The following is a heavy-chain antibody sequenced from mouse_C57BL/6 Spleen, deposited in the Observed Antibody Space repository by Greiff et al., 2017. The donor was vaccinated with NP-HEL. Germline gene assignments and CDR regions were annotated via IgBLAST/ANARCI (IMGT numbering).Heavy chain of an antibody. CDR2: ISYSGST. CDR3: ARGGGSSPFAY. V-gene: IGHV3-1*01. Sequence: EVMLVESGPGMVKPSQSLSLTCTVTGYSITSGYDWHWIRHFPGNKLEWMGYISYSGSTNYNPSLKSRISITHDTSKNHFFLKLNSVTTEDTATYYCARGGGSSPFAYWGQGTLVTVSA. D-gene: IGHD1-1*01. J-gene: IGHJ3*01. CDR1: GYSITSGYD.